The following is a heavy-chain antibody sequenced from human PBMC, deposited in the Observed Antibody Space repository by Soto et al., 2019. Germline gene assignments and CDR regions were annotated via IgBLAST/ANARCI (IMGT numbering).Heavy chain of an antibody. CDR1: GFTFSGSA. V-gene: IGHV3-73*01. D-gene: IGHD4-17*01. CDR3: TTVYGDYNG. Sequence: EVQLVESGGGLVQPGGSLKLSCAASGFTFSGSAMHWVRQASGKGLEWVGRIRSKANSYATAYAASVKGRFTISRDDSKNTAYLQMNSLKTEDTAVYYCTTVYGDYNGWVQGTLVTVSS. J-gene: IGHJ4*02. CDR2: IRSKANSYAT.